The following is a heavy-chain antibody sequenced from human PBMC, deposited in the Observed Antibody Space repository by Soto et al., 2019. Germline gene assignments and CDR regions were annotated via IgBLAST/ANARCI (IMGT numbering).Heavy chain of an antibody. CDR2: ISYDGSNK. V-gene: IGHV3-30-3*01. D-gene: IGHD2-21*02. J-gene: IGHJ6*02. CDR1: GFTFSSYA. Sequence: PGGSLRLSCAASGFTFSSYAMHWVRQAPGKGLEWVAVISYDGSNKYYAGSVKGRFTISRDNSKNTLYLQMNSLRAEDTAVYYCARSEGCGDCYSGADYYYYYGMDVWGQGTTVTVSS. CDR3: ARSEGCGDCYSGADYYYYYGMDV.